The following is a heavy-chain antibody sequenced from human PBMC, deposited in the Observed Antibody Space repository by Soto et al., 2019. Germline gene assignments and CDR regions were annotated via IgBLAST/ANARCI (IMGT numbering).Heavy chain of an antibody. Sequence: GGYLRLSCVASGFPFSIYAMQWVRQAPGKGLEWVAVISSDGSNKYYADSVKGRLTISRDNSKNTVYLQMNRLRAEDMAVYYCARDFLGYGSFDYWGQGTSVTLYS. CDR1: GFPFSIYA. CDR2: ISSDGSNK. V-gene: IGHV3-30-3*01. D-gene: IGHD3-10*01. CDR3: ARDFLGYGSFDY. J-gene: IGHJ4*02.